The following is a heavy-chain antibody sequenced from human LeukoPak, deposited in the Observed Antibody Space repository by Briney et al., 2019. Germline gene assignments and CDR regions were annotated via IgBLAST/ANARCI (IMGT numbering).Heavy chain of an antibody. CDR3: ARAKRVVPARFDP. CDR2: ISSSGSTI. J-gene: IGHJ5*02. D-gene: IGHD2-2*01. V-gene: IGHV3-11*01. Sequence: GGSLRLSCAASGFTFSDYYMSWIHQAPGKGLEWVSYISSSGSTIYYADSVKGRFTISRDNAKNSLYLQMNSLRAEDTAVYYCARAKRVVPARFDPWGQGTLVTVSS. CDR1: GFTFSDYY.